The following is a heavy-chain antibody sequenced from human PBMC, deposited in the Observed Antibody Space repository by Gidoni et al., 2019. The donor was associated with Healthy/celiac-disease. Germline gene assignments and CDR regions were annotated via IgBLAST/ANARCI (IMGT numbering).Heavy chain of an antibody. V-gene: IGHV2-26*01. CDR2: IFSNDEK. J-gene: IGHJ6*03. D-gene: IGHD3-3*01. CDR3: ARIGYYDFWSGFAPGYYYMDV. Sequence: HVTLKESGPVLVKPTETLTLTCTVSGFSLSNARMGLSWIRQPPGKALEWLAHIFSNDEKSYSTSLKSRLTISKDTSKSQVVLTMTNMDPVDTATYYCARIGYYDFWSGFAPGYYYMDVWGKGTTVTVSS. CDR1: GFSLSNARMG.